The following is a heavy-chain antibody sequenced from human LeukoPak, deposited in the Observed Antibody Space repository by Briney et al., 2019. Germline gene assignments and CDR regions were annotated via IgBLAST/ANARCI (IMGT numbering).Heavy chain of an antibody. V-gene: IGHV3-23*01. CDR3: ANEPYCSSTSCYTEYFQH. CDR2: ISGSDGST. J-gene: IGHJ1*01. CDR1: GFTFSSYA. D-gene: IGHD2-2*02. Sequence: GGSLRLSCAASGFTFSSYAMSWVRQAPGKGLEWVSAISGSDGSTYYADSVKGRFTISRDNSKTALYLQMNSLRAEDTAVYYCANEPYCSSTSCYTEYFQHWGQGTLVTVSS.